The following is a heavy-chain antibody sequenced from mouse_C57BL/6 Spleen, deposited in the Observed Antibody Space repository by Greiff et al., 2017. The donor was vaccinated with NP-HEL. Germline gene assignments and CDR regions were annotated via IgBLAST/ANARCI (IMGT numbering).Heavy chain of an antibody. J-gene: IGHJ1*03. Sequence: VQLQESGPGLVQPSQSLSITCTVSGFSLTSYGVHWVRQSPGKGLEWLGVIWSGGSTDYNAAFISRLSISKDNSKSQVFFKMNSLQADDTAIYYCARNYEYGWYFDVWGTGTTVTVSS. V-gene: IGHV2-2*01. CDR3: ARNYEYGWYFDV. CDR1: GFSLTSYG. D-gene: IGHD2-4*01. CDR2: IWSGGST.